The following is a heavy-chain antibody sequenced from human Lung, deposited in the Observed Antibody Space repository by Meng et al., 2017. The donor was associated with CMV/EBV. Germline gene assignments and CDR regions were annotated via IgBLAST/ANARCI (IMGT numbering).Heavy chain of an antibody. CDR1: GGSISSYY. V-gene: IGHV4-59*01. D-gene: IGHD2-2*01. CDR2: IYYSWST. J-gene: IGHJ6*02. CDR3: ARDLGYCSSTSCYYYYGMDV. Sequence: SETXSLXCTVSGGSISSYYWSWIRQPPGKGLEWMGYIYYSWSTNYNPSLKSRVTITVDTSKNQFSLKLSSVTAADTAVYYCARDLGYCSSTSCYYYYGMDVXGQGXTVTVSS.